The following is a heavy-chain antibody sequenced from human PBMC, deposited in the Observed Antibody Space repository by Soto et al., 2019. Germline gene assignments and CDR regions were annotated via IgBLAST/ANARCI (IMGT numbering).Heavy chain of an antibody. CDR1: GFTFDDYA. J-gene: IGHJ5*01. CDR3: VKDAYEWGHNWFDS. V-gene: IGHV3-43*01. CDR2: ITSDGTGT. Sequence: EVHLVESGGVVVQPGGSLRLSCAASGFTFDDYAMHWVRQAPGRGLQWVSLITSDGTGTYYADSLKGRFTVSRDNKKDPLYLQMNNLKPEDTAVYYCVKDAYEWGHNWFDSWGQGTLVIVSS. D-gene: IGHD3-22*01.